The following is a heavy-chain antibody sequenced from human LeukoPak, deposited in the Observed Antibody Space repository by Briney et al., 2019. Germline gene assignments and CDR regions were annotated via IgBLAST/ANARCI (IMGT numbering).Heavy chain of an antibody. CDR1: GGTFSSYA. V-gene: IGHV1-69*01. J-gene: IGHJ4*02. CDR2: IIPIFGTA. Sequence: SVSVSCNASGGTFSSYAISWVRQAPGQGLEWMGGIIPIFGTANYAQKFQGRVTITADESTSTAYMELSSLRSEDTAVYYCARGTYGYVWGSYRPYFDYWGQGTLVTASS. D-gene: IGHD3-16*02. CDR3: ARGTYGYVWGSYRPYFDY.